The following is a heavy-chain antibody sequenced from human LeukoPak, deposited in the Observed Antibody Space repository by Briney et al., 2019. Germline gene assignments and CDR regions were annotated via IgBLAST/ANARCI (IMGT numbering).Heavy chain of an antibody. CDR1: GFTFSSYA. J-gene: IGHJ5*02. CDR3: AKDQQLVPGWFDP. Sequence: GGSLRLSCAASGFTFSSYAMSWVRQAPGKGLEWVSGISGSGGSKYYADSVKGRFTISRDNSKNTLYLQMNSLRAEDTAVYYCAKDQQLVPGWFDPWGQGTLVIVSS. CDR2: ISGSGGSK. D-gene: IGHD6-13*01. V-gene: IGHV3-23*01.